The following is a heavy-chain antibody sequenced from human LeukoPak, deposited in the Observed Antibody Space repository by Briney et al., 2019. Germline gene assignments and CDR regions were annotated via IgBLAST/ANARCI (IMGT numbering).Heavy chain of an antibody. CDR3: ARSLWFGESYYMDV. Sequence: ASVKVSCKASGYTFTSYGISWVRQAPGQGLEWMGWISAYNGNTNYAQKLQGRVTMPTDTSTSTAYMELRSLRSDDTAVYYCARSLWFGESYYMDVWGKGTTVTVSS. CDR1: GYTFTSYG. D-gene: IGHD3-10*01. CDR2: ISAYNGNT. J-gene: IGHJ6*03. V-gene: IGHV1-18*01.